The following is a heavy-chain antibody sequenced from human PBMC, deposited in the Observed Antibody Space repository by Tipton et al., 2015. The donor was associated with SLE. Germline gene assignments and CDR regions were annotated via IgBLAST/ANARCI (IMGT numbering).Heavy chain of an antibody. CDR2: INDSGTT. CDR1: GGPFSGYY. D-gene: IGHD6-6*01. Sequence: TLSLTCAVHGGPFSGYYWSWTRQSPGKGLEWIGEINDSGTTTYNPSLKSRVTMSVDTSSNQFSLQLTSVTAADTAVYYCARVDPRSSSSGLYDYWGQGTLVTVSS. V-gene: IGHV4-34*10. CDR3: ARVDPRSSSSGLYDY. J-gene: IGHJ4*02.